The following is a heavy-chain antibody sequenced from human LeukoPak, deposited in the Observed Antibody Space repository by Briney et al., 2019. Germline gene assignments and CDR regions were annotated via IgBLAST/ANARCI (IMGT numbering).Heavy chain of an antibody. Sequence: SETLSLTCTVSGGSISSSSYYWGWIRQPPGKWLEWIGSIYYSGSTNYNPSLKSRLTMSVDTYKNQFSLKLSSVTAADTAVYYCARGRALYDQGPTCFDYWGQGTLVTVSS. D-gene: IGHD5/OR15-5a*01. V-gene: IGHV4-39*07. CDR1: GGSISSSSYY. J-gene: IGHJ4*02. CDR3: ARGRALYDQGPTCFDY. CDR2: IYYSGST.